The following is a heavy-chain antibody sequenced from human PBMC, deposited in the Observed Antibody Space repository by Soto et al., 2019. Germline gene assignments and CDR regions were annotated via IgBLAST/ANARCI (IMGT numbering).Heavy chain of an antibody. J-gene: IGHJ1*01. D-gene: IGHD2-8*01. V-gene: IGHV1-46*04. CDR3: VRGYCTSDTCSGDIQY. CDR1: GYTFTDYF. CDR2: IHPISGAT. Sequence: QVQLVQSGAEVKKPGASVKVSCKASGYTFTDYFIHWVRQAPGQGLEWMGMIHPISGATGYAQKLQGSVTMTKDTSTTTGYMEVGSLRSDDTALYYGVRGYCTSDTCSGDIQYWGQGAQVTVSS.